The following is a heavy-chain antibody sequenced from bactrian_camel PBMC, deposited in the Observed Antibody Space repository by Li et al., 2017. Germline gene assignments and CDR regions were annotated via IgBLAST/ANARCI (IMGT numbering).Heavy chain of an antibody. J-gene: IGHJ4*01. D-gene: IGHD3*01. CDR3: AAVISAIPSHCELRTAFSV. V-gene: IGHV3-3*01. Sequence: HVQLVESGGGSVQPGGSLRLSCVLSGHSRGSNCVGWYRLPPGRAPAEREGIAAIRRDGGETRYAASVKGRFTISQDSAKKTVDLQMNSLKPEDTAMYYCAAVISAIPSHCELRTAFSVWGQGTQVTVS. CDR1: GHSRGSNC. CDR2: IRRDGGET.